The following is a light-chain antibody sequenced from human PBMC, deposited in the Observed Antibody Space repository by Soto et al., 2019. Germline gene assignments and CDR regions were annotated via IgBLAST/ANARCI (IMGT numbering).Light chain of an antibody. CDR2: NVS. V-gene: IGKV1-5*03. CDR1: QRISTW. Sequence: DIQMTQSPSTLSASVGARVTITCRASQRISTWLAWYQQKPGKAPKLLIYNVSNLNIGVPSRFSGSGSGTDFTLTISNLQPDDFATYYCQQYDTYSPAFTFGPGTKVDRK. J-gene: IGKJ3*01. CDR3: QQYDTYSPAFT.